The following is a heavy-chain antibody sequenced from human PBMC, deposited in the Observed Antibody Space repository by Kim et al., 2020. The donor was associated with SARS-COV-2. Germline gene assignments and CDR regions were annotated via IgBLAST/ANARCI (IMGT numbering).Heavy chain of an antibody. CDR1: GYSFTSYW. CDR2: IYPGDSDT. J-gene: IGHJ5*02. V-gene: IGHV5-51*01. Sequence: GESLKISCKGSGYSFTSYWIGWVRQMPGKGLEWMGIIYPGDSDTRYSPSFQGQVTISADKSISTAYLQWSSLKASDTAMYYCARARSPLRYFDWLDNWFDPWGQGTLVTVSS. D-gene: IGHD3-9*01. CDR3: ARARSPLRYFDWLDNWFDP.